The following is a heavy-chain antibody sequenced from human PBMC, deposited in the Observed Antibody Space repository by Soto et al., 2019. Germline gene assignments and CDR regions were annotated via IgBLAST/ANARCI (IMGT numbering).Heavy chain of an antibody. CDR2: INPNSGGT. CDR3: ARMYGSGSYNIFDY. Sequence: GASVKVSCKASGYTFTGYYMHWVRQAPGQGLEWMGWINPNSGGTNYAQKFQGWVTMTRDTSISTAYMELSRLRSDDTAVYYCARMYGSGSYNIFDYWGQGTLVTVSS. CDR1: GYTFTGYY. J-gene: IGHJ4*02. V-gene: IGHV1-2*04. D-gene: IGHD3-10*01.